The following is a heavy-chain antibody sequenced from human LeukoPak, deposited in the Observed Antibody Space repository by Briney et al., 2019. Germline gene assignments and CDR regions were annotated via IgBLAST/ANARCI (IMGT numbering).Heavy chain of an antibody. V-gene: IGHV4-59*08. J-gene: IGHJ6*03. D-gene: IGHD6-19*01. CDR3: ARHARERIAVAGDYYYYHMDV. Sequence: PSETLSLTCTVSGGSISSYYWSWIRQPPGKGLEWIAYIYYSGSTNCNPSLKSRVTMSVDTSKNQFSLKLSSVTAADTAVYYCARHARERIAVAGDYYYYHMDVWGRGTTVTVSS. CDR1: GGSISSYY. CDR2: IYYSGST.